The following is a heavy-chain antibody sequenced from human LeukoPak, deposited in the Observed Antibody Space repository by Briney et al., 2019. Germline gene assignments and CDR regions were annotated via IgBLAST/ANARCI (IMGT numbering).Heavy chain of an antibody. D-gene: IGHD1-1*01. Sequence: GASVKVSCKASGGTFSSYAISWVRQAPGQGLEWIGGIIPIFGTANYAQKFQGRVTITADKATSTAYMELSSLRSEDTAVYYCAGGTNGYFDYWGQGTLVTVSS. CDR2: IIPIFGTA. J-gene: IGHJ4*02. V-gene: IGHV1-69*06. CDR1: GGTFSSYA. CDR3: AGGTNGYFDY.